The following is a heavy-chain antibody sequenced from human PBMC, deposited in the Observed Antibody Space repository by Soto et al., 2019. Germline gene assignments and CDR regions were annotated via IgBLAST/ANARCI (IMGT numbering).Heavy chain of an antibody. Sequence: QVHLVQSGAEVKRPGSSVKVSCKASGGTFSSYAISWVRQAPGQGLEWMGGIIPSFGTGNYKQNFQGRVTISADESTSTVYMELSSLTSGDMAVYYSARERGGYNRGDFEFWGQGTLVTVSS. CDR1: GGTFSSYA. V-gene: IGHV1-69*01. CDR2: IIPSFGTG. J-gene: IGHJ4*02. D-gene: IGHD5-12*01. CDR3: ARERGGYNRGDFEF.